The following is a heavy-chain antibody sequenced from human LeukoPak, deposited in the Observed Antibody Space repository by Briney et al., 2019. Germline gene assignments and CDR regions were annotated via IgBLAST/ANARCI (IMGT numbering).Heavy chain of an antibody. CDR1: GYTFISYG. CDR2: ISAYDANT. J-gene: IGHJ4*02. V-gene: IGHV1-18*01. Sequence: SVKVSCKASGYTFISYGISWVRQAPGQGLEWMGWISAYDANTNYAQRLQGRVTMTTDSSTNTAYMELRSLRSDDTAVYYCARGGGGYLLGLSAGQLWGIDYWGQGTLVTVSS. CDR3: ARGGGGYLLGLSAGQLWGIDY. D-gene: IGHD3-16*01.